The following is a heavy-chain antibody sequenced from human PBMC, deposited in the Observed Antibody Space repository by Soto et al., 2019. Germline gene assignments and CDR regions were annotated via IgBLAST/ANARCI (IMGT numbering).Heavy chain of an antibody. CDR2: IDSSGEK. CDR3: ARRHLAVAVSPWFDP. CDR1: GLSITDSEMG. Sequence: HVPLKESGPVLVKPTETLTLRCTVSGLSITDSEMGVSWIRQPPGQPLEWLAHIDSSGEKSYRTFLKSRLAISKDTSKSQIVLTMTNMDPADTATYYCARRHLAVAVSPWFDPWGQGIPVTVSS. J-gene: IGHJ5*02. V-gene: IGHV2-26*01. D-gene: IGHD6-19*01.